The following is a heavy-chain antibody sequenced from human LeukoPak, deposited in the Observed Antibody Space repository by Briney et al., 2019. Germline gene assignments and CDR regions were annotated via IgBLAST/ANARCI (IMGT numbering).Heavy chain of an antibody. CDR3: ASTATQKFNWFDP. D-gene: IGHD2-21*02. CDR1: GGSISSYY. V-gene: IGHV4-59*12. CDR2: IYYSGST. J-gene: IGHJ5*02. Sequence: SETLSLTCTVSGGSISSYYWSWIRQPPGKGLEWIGYIYYSGSTNYNPSLKSRVTISVDTSKNQLSLKLTSVTAADTAVYFCASTATQKFNWFDPWGQGTLVTVSS.